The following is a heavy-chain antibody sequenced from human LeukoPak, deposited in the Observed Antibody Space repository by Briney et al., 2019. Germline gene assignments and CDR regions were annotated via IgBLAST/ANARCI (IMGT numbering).Heavy chain of an antibody. CDR3: ATEAFDF. CDR2: ISGDGAST. V-gene: IGHV3-64*02. CDR1: GFNSSHYA. Sequence: GGSLRLSCAASGFNSSHYAMHWVRQAPGKGLEYVSAISGDGASTYYVDSVKGRFTISRDDSKNTLYLQLGSLRDDDMAVYYCATEAFDFWGQGTLVTVSS. J-gene: IGHJ4*02.